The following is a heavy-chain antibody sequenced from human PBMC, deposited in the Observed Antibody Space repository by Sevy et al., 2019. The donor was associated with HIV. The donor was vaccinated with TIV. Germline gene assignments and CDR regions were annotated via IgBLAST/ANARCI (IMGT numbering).Heavy chain of an antibody. CDR1: GFTFSSYW. D-gene: IGHD3-16*01. CDR2: IKQDGSEK. Sequence: GGSLRLSCAASGFTFSSYWMSWVRQAPGKGLEWVANIKQDGSEKYYVDSVKGRFTISRDNAKNSLYLQMNSLRAEDMAVYYCARIRGIIITFGGVLHDTFDIWGQGTIVTVSS. V-gene: IGHV3-7*03. J-gene: IGHJ3*02. CDR3: ARIRGIIITFGGVLHDTFDI.